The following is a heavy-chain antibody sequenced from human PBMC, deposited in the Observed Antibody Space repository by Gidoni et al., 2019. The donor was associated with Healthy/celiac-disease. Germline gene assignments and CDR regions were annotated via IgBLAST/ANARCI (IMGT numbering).Heavy chain of an antibody. D-gene: IGHD3-3*01. J-gene: IGHJ6*03. V-gene: IGHV3-48*01. CDR1: GFTFSSYS. CDR3: ARIEALRLRFLEWLPSDYYYYMDV. CDR2: ISSSSSTI. Sequence: EVQLVESGGGLVQPGGSLRLSCAASGFTFSSYSMNWVRQAPGKGLEWVSYISSSSSTIYYADSVKGRFTISRDNAKNSLYLQMNSLRAEDTAVYYCARIEALRLRFLEWLPSDYYYYMDVWGKGTTVTVSS.